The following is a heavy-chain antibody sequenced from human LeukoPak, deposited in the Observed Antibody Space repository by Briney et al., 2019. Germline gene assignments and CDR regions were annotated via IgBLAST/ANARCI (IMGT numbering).Heavy chain of an antibody. J-gene: IGHJ5*02. V-gene: IGHV4-59*01. CDR3: ARDHGGMPS. CDR1: GGSISSYY. D-gene: IGHD2-2*01. CDR2: IYYSGST. Sequence: SETLSLTCTVSGGSISSYYWSWIRQPPGKGLEWIGYIYYSGSTNYNPSLKSRVTISVDTSKNQFSLRLSSMTAADTAVYYCARDHGGMPSWGQGTLVTVSS.